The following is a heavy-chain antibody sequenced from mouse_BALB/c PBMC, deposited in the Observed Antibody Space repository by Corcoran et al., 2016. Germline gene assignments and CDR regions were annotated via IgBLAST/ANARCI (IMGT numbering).Heavy chain of an antibody. J-gene: IGHJ3*01. Sequence: EVQLQQSGPELVKHGASVKMSCKASGYTFTSYVMHWVKQKPGQGLEWIGYINPYNDGTKYNEKFKGKATLTSDKSSSTAYMELSSLTSEDSAVYYCARREGDGNWRAGFAYWGQGTLVTVSA. V-gene: IGHV1S136*01. CDR1: GYTFTSYV. D-gene: IGHD2-1*01. CDR2: INPYNDGT. CDR3: ARREGDGNWRAGFAY.